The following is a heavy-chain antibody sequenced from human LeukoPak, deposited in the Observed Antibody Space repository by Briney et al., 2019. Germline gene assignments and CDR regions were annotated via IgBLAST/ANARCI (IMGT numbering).Heavy chain of an antibody. CDR2: IYYSGST. CDR1: GGSISSYY. V-gene: IGHV4-59*01. J-gene: IGHJ6*04. D-gene: IGHD2-2*01. Sequence: SETLSLTCTVSGGSISSYYWSWIRQPPGKGLEWIGYIYYSGSTNYNPSLKSRVTISVDTSKNQFSLKLSSVTAADTAVYYCARGHQLLTYYYYDMDVWGKGTTVTVSS. CDR3: ARGHQLLTYYYYDMDV.